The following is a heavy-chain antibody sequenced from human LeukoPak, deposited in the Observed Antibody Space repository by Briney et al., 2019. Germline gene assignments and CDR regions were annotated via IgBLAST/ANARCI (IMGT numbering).Heavy chain of an antibody. J-gene: IGHJ3*02. CDR1: GFTFSYYN. Sequence: GGSLRLSCAASGFTFSYYNMNWVRQAPGKGLEWVSSISSSSSHIYYADSVKGRCTISRDNAKNSLYLQMSSLRVEDTAVFYCVRAWGGGSYSDAFDIWGQGTMVTVSS. V-gene: IGHV3-21*06. D-gene: IGHD1-26*01. CDR2: ISSSSSHI. CDR3: VRAWGGGSYSDAFDI.